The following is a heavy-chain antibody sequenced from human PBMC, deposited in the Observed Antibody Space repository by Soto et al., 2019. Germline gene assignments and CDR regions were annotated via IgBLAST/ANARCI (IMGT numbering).Heavy chain of an antibody. CDR3: NALVVVAPKLYGTTWLDP. J-gene: IGHJ5*02. V-gene: IGHV3-15*07. CDR1: GFPFSNAW. D-gene: IGHD2-15*01. Sequence: GGSPRLSCAPSGFPFSNAWMNWVRQAPGKGLEWVGRIKSKTDGGTTDYAAPVKGRFTISRDDSKNTLYLQMNSLKTEDTAVYYCNALVVVAPKLYGTTWLDPWGQGTRVTVSS. CDR2: IKSKTDGGTT.